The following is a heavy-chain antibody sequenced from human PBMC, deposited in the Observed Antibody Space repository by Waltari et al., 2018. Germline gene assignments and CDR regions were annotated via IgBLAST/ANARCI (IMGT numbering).Heavy chain of an antibody. CDR2: LIPSFGTA. CDR1: GSTFSSYA. D-gene: IGHD3-3*01. J-gene: IGHJ6*02. V-gene: IGHV1-69*08. CDR3: ASPRSGNSYYGMDV. Sequence: QVQLVQSGAEVKKPGSSVKVSCKASGSTFSSYAISWVRQAPGQGLEWMGRLIPSFGTANYAQKFQVRVTMTADKSTSTAYMGLSSLRSEDTAVYYCASPRSGNSYYGMDVWGQGTTVTVSS.